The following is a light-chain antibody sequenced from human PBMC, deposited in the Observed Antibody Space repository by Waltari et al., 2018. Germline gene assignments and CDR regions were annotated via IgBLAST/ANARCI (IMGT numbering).Light chain of an antibody. Sequence: IVLTQSPGTLSSSPGVRVTLSFRASQYLTGSWITWYNHKPGQAPRLLIYAASTRARGAPDRFSGSGSGTDFALTISRLEPEDSAVYYCQQYDGSVVTFGGGTKVEIK. CDR3: QQYDGSVVT. V-gene: IGKV3-20*01. J-gene: IGKJ4*01. CDR2: AAS. CDR1: QYLTGSW.